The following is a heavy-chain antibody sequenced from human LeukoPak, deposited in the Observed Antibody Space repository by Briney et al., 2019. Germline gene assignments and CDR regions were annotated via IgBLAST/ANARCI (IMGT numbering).Heavy chain of an antibody. CDR2: IYHSGST. J-gene: IGHJ5*02. Sequence: SETLSLTCTVSGGSISSGGYYWSCIRQPPGKGLECIGYIYHSGSTYYNPSLKSRVTISVDTSKKQFSLKLSSVTAADTAVYYCARPGYCSNTTCYSRFDPWGQGTLVTVSS. V-gene: IGHV4-30-2*01. CDR1: GGSISSGGYY. D-gene: IGHD2-2*01. CDR3: ARPGYCSNTTCYSRFDP.